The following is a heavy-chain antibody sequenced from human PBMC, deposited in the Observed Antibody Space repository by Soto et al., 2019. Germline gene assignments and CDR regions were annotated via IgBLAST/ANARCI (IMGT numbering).Heavy chain of an antibody. CDR3: ARDGYTLTPNYYYGMDV. CDR2: IYYTGST. Sequence: ETLSLTCTVSGGSISSYYLSWIRQPPGKGLEWIGYIYYTGSTNYNPSLKSRVTISVDTSKNHFSLKLSSVTAADTAVYYCARDGYTLTPNYYYGMDVWGQGTTVTVSS. D-gene: IGHD4-4*01. J-gene: IGHJ6*02. V-gene: IGHV4-59*01. CDR1: GGSISSYY.